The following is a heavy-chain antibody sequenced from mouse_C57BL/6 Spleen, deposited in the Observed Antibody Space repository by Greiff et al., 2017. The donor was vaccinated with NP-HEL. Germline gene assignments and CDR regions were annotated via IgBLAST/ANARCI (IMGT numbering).Heavy chain of an antibody. CDR2: IDPETGGT. CDR1: GYTFTDYE. J-gene: IGHJ4*01. Sequence: VQLQQSGAELVRPGASVTLSCKASGYTFTDYEMHWVKQTPVHGLEWIGAIDPETGGTAYNQKFKGKAILTADKSSSTAYMELRSLTSEDSAVYYCTRRVTGTDYAMDDWGQGTSVTVSS. V-gene: IGHV1-15*01. CDR3: TRRVTGTDYAMDD. D-gene: IGHD4-1*01.